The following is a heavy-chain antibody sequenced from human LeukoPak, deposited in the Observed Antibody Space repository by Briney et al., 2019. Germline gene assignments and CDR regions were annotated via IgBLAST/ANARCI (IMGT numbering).Heavy chain of an antibody. CDR3: ARAGRWEGRPHAFDT. J-gene: IGHJ3*02. D-gene: IGHD1-26*01. Sequence: SETLSLTCTVSGGSISSYYWNWIRQPPGKGLQWIGYIYYSGITNYNPSLKSRVTISVDTSKNQFSLKLSSVTAADTAVYYCARAGRWEGRPHAFDTWGQGTMLTVSS. CDR2: IYYSGIT. V-gene: IGHV4-59*01. CDR1: GGSISSYY.